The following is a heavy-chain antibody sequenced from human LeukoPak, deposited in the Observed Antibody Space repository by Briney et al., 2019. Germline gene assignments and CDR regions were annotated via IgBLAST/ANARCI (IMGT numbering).Heavy chain of an antibody. Sequence: VASVKVSCKASGYTFTSYAITWVRQAPGQGLEWMGWISAYNGNTNYAQNLQGRVTMTTDTSTSTAYMELRSLRSDDTAVYYCARCVRLLWFGESLKLPDYWGQGTLVTVSS. CDR3: ARCVRLLWFGESLKLPDY. CDR1: GYTFTSYA. CDR2: ISAYNGNT. V-gene: IGHV1-18*01. D-gene: IGHD3-10*01. J-gene: IGHJ4*02.